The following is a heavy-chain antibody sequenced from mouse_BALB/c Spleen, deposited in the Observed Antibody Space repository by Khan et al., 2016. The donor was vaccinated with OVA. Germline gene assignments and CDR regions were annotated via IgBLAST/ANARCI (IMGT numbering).Heavy chain of an antibody. J-gene: IGHJ4*01. CDR3: ARGDGYYEDAMDY. D-gene: IGHD2-3*01. CDR2: IWAGGST. Sequence: QVQLKQSGPGLVAPSQSLSITCTVSGFSLTSYGLHWVRHPPGKGLEWLGVIWAGGSTNYNSALMSRLSISKDNSKSQVFLKMNSLQTDDTAMDYCARGDGYYEDAMDYWGQGTSVTVSS. V-gene: IGHV2-9*02. CDR1: GFSLTSYG.